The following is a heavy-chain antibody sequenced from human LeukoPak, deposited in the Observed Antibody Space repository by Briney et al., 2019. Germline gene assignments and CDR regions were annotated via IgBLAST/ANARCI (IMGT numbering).Heavy chain of an antibody. CDR3: ARDFNWYFDP. J-gene: IGHJ2*01. V-gene: IGHV3-33*01. CDR1: GFTFSSYG. CDR2: IWYDGSNQ. Sequence: GGSLRLSCAASGFTFSSYGMHWVRQAPGKGLEWVAVIWYDGSNQYYADSVKGRFTISKDDSRNTVFLQMNSLRAEDTAVYYCARDFNWYFDPWGRGTLVTVSS.